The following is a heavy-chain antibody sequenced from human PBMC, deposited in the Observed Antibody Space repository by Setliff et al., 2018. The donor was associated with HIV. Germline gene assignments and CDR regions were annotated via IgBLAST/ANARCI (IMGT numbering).Heavy chain of an antibody. CDR3: ARQMTIPGVAVTPVDY. Sequence: PSETLSLTCKVSGGSISSYYWSWIRQPPGKGLEWIGYIYYNGDTAYNPSLKSRLTISVDTSKSQFSLKLTSVTAADTAVYYCARQMTIPGVAVTPVDYWGQGALVTVSS. CDR1: GGSISSYY. V-gene: IGHV4-59*08. CDR2: IYYNGDT. J-gene: IGHJ4*02. D-gene: IGHD3-3*01.